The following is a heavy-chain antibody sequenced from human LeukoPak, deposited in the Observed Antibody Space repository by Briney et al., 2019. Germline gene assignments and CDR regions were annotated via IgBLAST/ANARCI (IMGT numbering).Heavy chain of an antibody. J-gene: IGHJ4*02. CDR1: GYTFTSYG. Sequence: ASVKVSCKASGYTFTSYGISWVRQAPGQGLEWMGWISAYNGNTNYAQKLQGRVTMTTDTSTSTAYMELRSLRSDDTAVYYCARALNFWSGSPFGYWGQGTLVTVSS. CDR2: ISAYNGNT. V-gene: IGHV1-18*01. D-gene: IGHD3-3*01. CDR3: ARALNFWSGSPFGY.